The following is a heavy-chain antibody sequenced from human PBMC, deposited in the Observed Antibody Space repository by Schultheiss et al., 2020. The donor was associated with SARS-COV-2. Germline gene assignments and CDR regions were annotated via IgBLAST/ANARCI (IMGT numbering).Heavy chain of an antibody. J-gene: IGHJ3*02. V-gene: IGHV5-51*01. CDR2: IYPGDSDT. CDR1: GYSFTSYW. Sequence: GESLKISCKGSGYSFTSYWIGWVRQMPGKGLEWMGIIYPGDSDTRYSPSFQGQVTISADKSISTAYLQWSSLKASDTAMYSCARGGRITMIEGALDIWGQGTMVTVSS. D-gene: IGHD3-22*01. CDR3: ARGGRITMIEGALDI.